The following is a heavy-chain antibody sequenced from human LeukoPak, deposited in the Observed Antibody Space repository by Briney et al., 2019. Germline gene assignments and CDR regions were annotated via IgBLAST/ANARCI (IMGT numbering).Heavy chain of an antibody. CDR2: INGDERST. Sequence: GGSLRLSCAASGFTFSSYWMYWVRQAPGKGLVCVSRINGDERSTKYADSVKGRFTISRHNAKNTLYLQINSLRAEDTAVYYCAREGQLADFDYWGQGTLVT. J-gene: IGHJ4*02. V-gene: IGHV3-74*01. D-gene: IGHD6-6*01. CDR3: AREGQLADFDY. CDR1: GFTFSSYW.